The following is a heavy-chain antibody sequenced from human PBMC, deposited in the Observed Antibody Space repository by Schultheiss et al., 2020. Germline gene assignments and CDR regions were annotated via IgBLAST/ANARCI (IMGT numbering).Heavy chain of an antibody. D-gene: IGHD3-22*01. J-gene: IGHJ3*02. CDR2: ISSSSSYI. Sequence: GGSLRLSCAASGFTFSSYSMNWVRQAPGKGLEWVSSISSSSSYIYYADSVKGRFTISRDNAKNSLYLQMNSLRAEDTAVYYCARDQYYYDSSGYYSSPDAFDIWGQGTMVTVSS. V-gene: IGHV3-21*01. CDR3: ARDQYYYDSSGYYSSPDAFDI. CDR1: GFTFSSYS.